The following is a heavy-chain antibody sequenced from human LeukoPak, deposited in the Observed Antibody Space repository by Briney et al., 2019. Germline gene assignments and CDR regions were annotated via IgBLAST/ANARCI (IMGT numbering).Heavy chain of an antibody. CDR2: MYYTGST. J-gene: IGHJ4*02. D-gene: IGHD6-13*01. Sequence: SETLSLTCAVHGGSFSGYYWGWIRQPPGKGLEWIGSMYYTGSTYYNPSLKTRVTISVDTSKNQFSLKLTSVTAADTAAYYCARVRAAAIPYYFDYWGQGTLVTVSS. CDR1: GGSFSGYY. V-gene: IGHV4-34*01. CDR3: ARVRAAAIPYYFDY.